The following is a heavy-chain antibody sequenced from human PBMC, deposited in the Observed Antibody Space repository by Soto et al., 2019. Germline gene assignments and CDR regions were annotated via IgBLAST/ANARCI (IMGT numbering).Heavy chain of an antibody. CDR2: ISGPGGST. CDR1: GFSFSNYA. J-gene: IGHJ4*02. CDR3: ARDERLAVAGTDN. Sequence: EVQLLESGGGLVQPGGSLRLSCAASGFSFSNYAMTWVRQAAGKGLEWVSSISGPGGSTYYADSVQGRFTISRDNSKNTLFLQMNTLRAEDTALYYCARDERLAVAGTDNWGQGILVTVTS. D-gene: IGHD6-19*01. V-gene: IGHV3-23*01.